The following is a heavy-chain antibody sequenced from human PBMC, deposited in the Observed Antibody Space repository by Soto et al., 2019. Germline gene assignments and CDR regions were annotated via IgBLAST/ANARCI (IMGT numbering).Heavy chain of an antibody. V-gene: IGHV1-46*01. D-gene: IGHD5-12*01. J-gene: IGHJ4*02. Sequence: QVQLVQSGAEVKKPGASVKVSCKASGYTFTSYYMHWVRQAPGQGLEWMGIINPSGGSTSYAQKFQGRVTMTRDTSTSTVYMELSSLRSEDTAVYYCAAPLDSCYDFRERGFDYWGQGTLVTVSS. CDR3: AAPLDSCYDFRERGFDY. CDR1: GYTFTSYY. CDR2: INPSGGST.